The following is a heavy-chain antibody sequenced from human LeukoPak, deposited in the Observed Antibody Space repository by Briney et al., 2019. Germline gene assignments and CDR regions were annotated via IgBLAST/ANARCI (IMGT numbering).Heavy chain of an antibody. CDR1: GFTFSSYS. D-gene: IGHD2-15*01. J-gene: IGHJ6*02. CDR3: ARDQASRPCSGGSCYSRGWQPPYYYYGMDV. V-gene: IGHV3-48*01. CDR2: ISSSSSTI. Sequence: QPGGSLRLSCAASGFTFSSYSMNWVRQAPGKGLEWVSYISSSSSTIYYADSVKGRFTISRDNSKNTLYLQMNSLRAEDTAVYYCARDQASRPCSGGSCYSRGWQPPYYYYGMDVWGQGTTVTVSS.